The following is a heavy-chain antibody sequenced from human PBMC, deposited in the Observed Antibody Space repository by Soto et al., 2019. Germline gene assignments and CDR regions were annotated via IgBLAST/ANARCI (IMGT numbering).Heavy chain of an antibody. D-gene: IGHD2-2*01. CDR2: IYYRGTT. J-gene: IGHJ4*02. CDR1: GASVSSDDYY. CDR3: ARALKIPASGTYDY. V-gene: IGHV4-61*08. Sequence: SETLSLTCNVSGASVSSDDYYWTWIRQPPGKGLEWIGYIYYRGTTHYSPPLKSRVSMSVDTSRNQFSLNLTSVTAADTAVYYCARALKIPASGTYDYWGQGTLVTVSS.